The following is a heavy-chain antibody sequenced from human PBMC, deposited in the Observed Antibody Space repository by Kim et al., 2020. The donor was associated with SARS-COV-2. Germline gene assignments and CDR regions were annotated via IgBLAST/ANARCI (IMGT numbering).Heavy chain of an antibody. D-gene: IGHD1-1*01. CDR3: ARGPSFGTVDY. Sequence: GGSLRLSCAASGFNFSDYYMTWIRQAPGKGLEWISYINGRSTYTNYADSVKGRFTISRDNAKNSLYLLMNSLRAYDTAMYYCARGPSFGTVDYWGQGTLV. CDR2: INGRSTYT. V-gene: IGHV3-11*05. CDR1: GFNFSDYY. J-gene: IGHJ4*02.